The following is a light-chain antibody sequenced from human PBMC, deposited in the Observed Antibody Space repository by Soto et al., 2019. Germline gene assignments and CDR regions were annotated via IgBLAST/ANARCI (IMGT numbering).Light chain of an antibody. V-gene: IGLV2-11*01. J-gene: IGLJ1*01. CDR3: CSYAGTYTYV. CDR1: SRDVGGYNS. Sequence: QSVLTQPRSVSGSPGQSVTISCTGTSRDVGGYNSVSWYQQHPGKAPKLMIYDVSKRPSGVPDRFSGSKSGNTASLTISGLQAEDEADYYCCSYAGTYTYVFGTETKLTVL. CDR2: DVS.